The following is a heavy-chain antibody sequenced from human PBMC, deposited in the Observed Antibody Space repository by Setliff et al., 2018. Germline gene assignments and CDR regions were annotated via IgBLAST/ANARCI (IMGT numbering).Heavy chain of an antibody. J-gene: IGHJ6*03. V-gene: IGHV1-69*10. CDR3: ARGPSPTVTPSRLIYFYHMDV. CDR1: GDPFNAYG. CDR2: IIPVLGMT. D-gene: IGHD4-17*01. Sequence: SVKVSCKASGDPFNAYGVSWVREAPGQGLEWMGAIIPVLGMTDYAQKSQGRLTITADQSTTTVYMELSSLRFDDTALYYCARGPSPTVTPSRLIYFYHMDVWGTGTTVTVSS.